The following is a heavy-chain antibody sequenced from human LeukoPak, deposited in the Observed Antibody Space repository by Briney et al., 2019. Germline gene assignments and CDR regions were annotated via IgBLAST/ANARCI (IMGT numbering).Heavy chain of an antibody. CDR1: GFTFSSYS. J-gene: IGHJ4*02. CDR3: ASYDSSGFDY. D-gene: IGHD3-22*01. V-gene: IGHV3-21*01. Sequence: PGGSLRLSCAASGFTFSSYSMNWVRQAPGKGLEWVSSISSSSSYIYYADSVKGRFTISRDNAKNSLYLQMNSLRAEDTAAYYCASYDSSGFDYWGQGTLVTVSS. CDR2: ISSSSSYI.